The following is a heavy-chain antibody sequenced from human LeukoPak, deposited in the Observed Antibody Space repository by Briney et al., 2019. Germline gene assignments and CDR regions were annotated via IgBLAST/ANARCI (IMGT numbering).Heavy chain of an antibody. CDR3: ARHFFEYSSSWVDY. J-gene: IGHJ4*02. Sequence: GEALKISCKGSGCGFTSYWIGWVRQMPGKGLEGMGIIYPGDSDTRYSPSFQGQVTISADKSISTAYLQWSSLKASDTAMYYCARHFFEYSSSWVDYWGQGTLVTVSS. V-gene: IGHV5-51*01. CDR1: GCGFTSYW. D-gene: IGHD6-13*01. CDR2: IYPGDSDT.